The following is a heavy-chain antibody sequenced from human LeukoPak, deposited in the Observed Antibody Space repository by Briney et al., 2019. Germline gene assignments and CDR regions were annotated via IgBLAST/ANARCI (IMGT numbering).Heavy chain of an antibody. Sequence: GSLRLSCAASGFTFSSYGMHWVRQAPGKGLEWVAVISYDGSNKYYADSVKGRFTISRDNSKNTLYLQMNSLRAEDTAVYYCAKGYGILEWLQIDYWGQGTLVTVSS. J-gene: IGHJ4*02. CDR3: AKGYGILEWLQIDY. CDR1: GFTFSSYG. D-gene: IGHD3-3*01. CDR2: ISYDGSNK. V-gene: IGHV3-30*18.